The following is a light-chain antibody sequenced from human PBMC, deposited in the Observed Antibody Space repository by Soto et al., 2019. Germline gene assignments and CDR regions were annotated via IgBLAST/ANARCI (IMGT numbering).Light chain of an antibody. CDR3: QQRGGSPPTWT. J-gene: IGKJ1*01. CDR2: GAS. V-gene: IGKV3-20*01. CDR1: QSVSSSH. Sequence: EIVMTQSPATLSVSPGERAGLSCRASQSVSSSHLAWYQQKPGQAPRLLIYGASNRATGIPDRFSGSGSGTDFTLTISRLEPEDFAVYYCQQRGGSPPTWTFGQGTKVDIK.